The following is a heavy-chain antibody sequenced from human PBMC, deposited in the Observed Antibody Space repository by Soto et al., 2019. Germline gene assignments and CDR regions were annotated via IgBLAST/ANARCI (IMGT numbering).Heavy chain of an antibody. CDR1: GGSISSSSYY. J-gene: IGHJ5*02. CDR2: IYYSGST. Sequence: SETLSLTCTVSGGSISSSSYYWGWIRQPPGKGLEWIGSIYYSGSTNYNPSLKSRVTISVDTSKNQFSLKLSSVTAADTAVYYCARGGKDIVVVPADQYNWFDPWGQGTLVTVSS. CDR3: ARGGKDIVVVPADQYNWFDP. D-gene: IGHD2-2*01. V-gene: IGHV4-39*07.